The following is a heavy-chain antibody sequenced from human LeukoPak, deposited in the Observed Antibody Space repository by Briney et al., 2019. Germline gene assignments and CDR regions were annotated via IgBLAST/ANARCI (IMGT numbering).Heavy chain of an antibody. Sequence: SETLSLTCAVSGGSISSSNWWSWVRQPPGKGLEWIGEIYHSGSTNYNPSLKSRVTISVDKSKNQFSLKLSSVTAADTAVYYCARDWQDIVVVPAAIYGRHYHGMDVWGQGTTVTVSS. V-gene: IGHV4-4*02. CDR3: ARDWQDIVVVPAAIYGRHYHGMDV. J-gene: IGHJ6*02. CDR2: IYHSGST. CDR1: GGSISSSNW. D-gene: IGHD2-2*02.